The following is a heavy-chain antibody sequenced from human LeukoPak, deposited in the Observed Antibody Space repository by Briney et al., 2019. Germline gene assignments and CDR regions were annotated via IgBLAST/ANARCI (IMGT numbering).Heavy chain of an antibody. J-gene: IGHJ4*02. CDR2: MSDDGVNK. Sequence: PGGSLRLSCAVSGFPFSSYAMHWVRQAPGTGLDRVAVMSDDGVNKYVADSVMGRFTISRDNPKNTLYVQMNSLRAEDTAVYYWARGGLRYCDWLSPDYWGQGTLVTVSS. CDR3: ARGGLRYCDWLSPDY. D-gene: IGHD3-9*01. V-gene: IGHV3-30*04. CDR1: GFPFSSYA.